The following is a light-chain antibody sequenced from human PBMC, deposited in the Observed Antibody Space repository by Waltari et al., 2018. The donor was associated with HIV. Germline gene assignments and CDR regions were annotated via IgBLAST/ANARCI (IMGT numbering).Light chain of an antibody. V-gene: IGLV6-57*04. CDR3: QSYDSSNHHPV. CDR2: EDN. CDR1: SGSIASHY. J-gene: IGLJ3*02. Sequence: NFMLTQPHSVSESPGKPVTISCTRSSGSIASHYVQWYQQRPGSAPTTVIYEDNQRPSGVPDRFSGSIDSSSNSASLTISGLKTEDEADYYCQSYDSSNHHPVFGGGTKLTVL.